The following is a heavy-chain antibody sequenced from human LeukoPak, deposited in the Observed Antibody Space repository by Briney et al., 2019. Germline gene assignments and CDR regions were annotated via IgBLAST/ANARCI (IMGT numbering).Heavy chain of an antibody. D-gene: IGHD4-17*01. J-gene: IGHJ4*02. CDR3: ARGDLYGDYVILN. CDR2: IWCDGSNK. CDR1: GFTFNSCG. V-gene: IGHV3-33*01. Sequence: GGSLRLSCAASGFTFNSCGMHSVRQAPGKGLEWVAVIWCDGSNKYYADSVKGRFTISRDNSKNTLYLQMNSLRAEDTAVYYCARGDLYGDYVILNWGQGTLVTVSS.